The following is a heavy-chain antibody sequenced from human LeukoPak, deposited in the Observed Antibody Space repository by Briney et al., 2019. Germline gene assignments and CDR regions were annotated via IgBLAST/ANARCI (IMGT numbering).Heavy chain of an antibody. D-gene: IGHD2-15*01. J-gene: IGHJ4*02. CDR3: ARRIGYCSHPSCDDLYFDS. Sequence: GGSLRLSCAASGFTFSHYGMNWVRQAPGEGLEWVAAITTTGSHIYYADSFKGRFTISRDNVKNSLYLQMNSLRAEDTAIYYCARRIGYCSHPSCDDLYFDSWGQGTLVSVSS. CDR2: ITTTGSHI. V-gene: IGHV3-21*01. CDR1: GFTFSHYG.